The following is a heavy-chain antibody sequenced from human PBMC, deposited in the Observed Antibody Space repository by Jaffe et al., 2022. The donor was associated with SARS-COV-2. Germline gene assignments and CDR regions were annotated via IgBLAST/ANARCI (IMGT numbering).Heavy chain of an antibody. D-gene: IGHD2-2*01. Sequence: EVQLVESGGGLVQPGGSLRLSCAASGFTFSSYWMSWVRQAPGKGLEWVANIKQDGSEKYYVDSVKGRFTISRDNAKNSLYLQMNSLRAEDTAVYYCARDVFMHLVPARQEGYFDLWGRGTLVTVSS. V-gene: IGHV3-7*01. J-gene: IGHJ2*01. CDR2: IKQDGSEK. CDR1: GFTFSSYW. CDR3: ARDVFMHLVPARQEGYFDL.